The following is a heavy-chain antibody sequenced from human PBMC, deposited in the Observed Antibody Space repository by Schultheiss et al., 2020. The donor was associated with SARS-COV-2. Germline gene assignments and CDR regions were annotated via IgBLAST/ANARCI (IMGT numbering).Heavy chain of an antibody. CDR3: ARHPAVGATKGGGIDY. CDR1: GGSISSYY. V-gene: IGHV4-4*07. J-gene: IGHJ4*02. Sequence: SQTLSLTCTVSGGSISSYYWSWIRQPAGKGLEWIGRIYTSGSTYYNPSLKSRVTISVDTSKNQFSLKLSSVTAADTAVYYCARHPAVGATKGGGIDYWGQGTLVTVSS. D-gene: IGHD1-26*01. CDR2: IYTSGST.